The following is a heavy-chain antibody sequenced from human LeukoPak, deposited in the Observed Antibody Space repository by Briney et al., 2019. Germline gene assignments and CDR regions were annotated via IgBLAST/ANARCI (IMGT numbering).Heavy chain of an antibody. J-gene: IGHJ4*02. CDR1: GYTFTGYY. Sequence: GASVEVSCKASGYTFTGYYMHWVRQAPGQGLEWMGRINPNSGGTNYAQKFQGRVTMTRDTSISTAYMELSRLRSDDTAVYYCARLAGHSGRYSGPFDYWGQGTLVTVSS. CDR3: ARLAGHSGRYSGPFDY. V-gene: IGHV1-2*06. CDR2: INPNSGGT. D-gene: IGHD1-26*01.